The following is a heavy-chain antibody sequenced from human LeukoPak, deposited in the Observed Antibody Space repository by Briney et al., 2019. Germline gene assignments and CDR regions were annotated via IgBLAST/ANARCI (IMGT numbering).Heavy chain of an antibody. J-gene: IGHJ4*02. Sequence: GGSLTLSCAASGFTFSSYGMHWVRQAPGKGLEWVAVISYDGRNKYYADSVKGRVAISRDNSKNTLYLQMNSLRVEDTAVYFCAKAESSGYHYGSDYWGRGSLVAVSS. D-gene: IGHD3-22*01. CDR2: ISYDGRNK. CDR3: AKAESSGYHYGSDY. CDR1: GFTFSSYG. V-gene: IGHV3-30*18.